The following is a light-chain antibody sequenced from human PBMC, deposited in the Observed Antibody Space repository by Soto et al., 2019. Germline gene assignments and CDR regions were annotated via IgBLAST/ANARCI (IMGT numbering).Light chain of an antibody. CDR1: SSNIGAGYD. CDR3: QSYDSSLSHV. V-gene: IGLV1-40*01. J-gene: IGLJ1*01. Sequence: QSVLTQPPSVSGAPGQRVTISCTGSSSNIGAGYDVHWYQQLPGTAPKLLIYGNSNRPSGVPDRFSGSKPGTSASLAITGLQAEDEADYYCQSYDSSLSHVFGPGTKVTV. CDR2: GNS.